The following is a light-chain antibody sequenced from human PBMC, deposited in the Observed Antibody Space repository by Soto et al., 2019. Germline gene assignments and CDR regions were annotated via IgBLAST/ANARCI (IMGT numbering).Light chain of an antibody. CDR3: QKSNSAPHT. CDR2: AAS. Sequence: DIQMTQSPSSLSASVGDRVTITCRASQGISNYLAWYQQKPGKVPKLLIYAASTLQSGVPSRFSGSGSGTDIPLNISSLQPDDVATYYRQKSNSAPHTFGQGIKLEIK. J-gene: IGKJ2*01. V-gene: IGKV1-27*01. CDR1: QGISNY.